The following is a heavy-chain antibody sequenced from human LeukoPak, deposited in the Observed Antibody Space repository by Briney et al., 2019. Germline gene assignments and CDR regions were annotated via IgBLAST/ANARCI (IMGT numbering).Heavy chain of an antibody. CDR1: GFTFSSYS. J-gene: IGHJ4*02. D-gene: IGHD4-17*01. V-gene: IGHV3-21*01. Sequence: TGGSLRLSCAASGFTFSSYSMNWVRQAPGKGLEWVSSISSSSSHIYYADSVKGRFTISRDNAKNSLYLQMNSLRAEDTAVYYCARALDYGDYLDYWGQGTLVTVSS. CDR3: ARALDYGDYLDY. CDR2: ISSSSSHI.